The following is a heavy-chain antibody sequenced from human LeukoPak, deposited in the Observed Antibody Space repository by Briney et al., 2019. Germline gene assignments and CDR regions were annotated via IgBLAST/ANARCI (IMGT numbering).Heavy chain of an antibody. CDR2: ITGSGDGT. D-gene: IGHD3-10*01. J-gene: IGHJ4*02. Sequence: GGSLRLSCAASGFTFSNYAMMWVRQAPGKRLEWVSSITGSGDGTYYADSVRDRFTISRDNSENTLYLQLNSLRAEDTAVYFCVKGFVHPTYYFDYWGQGTLVTVSS. V-gene: IGHV3-23*01. CDR1: GFTFSNYA. CDR3: VKGFVHPTYYFDY.